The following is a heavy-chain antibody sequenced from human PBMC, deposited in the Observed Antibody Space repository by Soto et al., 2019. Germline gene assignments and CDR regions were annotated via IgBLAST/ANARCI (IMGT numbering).Heavy chain of an antibody. V-gene: IGHV3-23*01. CDR3: AKGAAMPLIDY. CDR1: GFTFNSYA. CDR2: ISGSGATT. Sequence: EVQLLESGGGLVQPGGSPRLSCAASGFTFNSYAMRWVRQAPGKGLEWVSGISGSGATTYYADSVKGRCTISRDNSKNTLYLQMTSLRAEDTAVYYCAKGAAMPLIDYWGQGTLVTVSS. J-gene: IGHJ4*02. D-gene: IGHD2-2*01.